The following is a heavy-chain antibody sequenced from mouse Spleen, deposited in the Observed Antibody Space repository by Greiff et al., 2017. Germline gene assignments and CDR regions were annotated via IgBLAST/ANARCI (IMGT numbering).Heavy chain of an antibody. CDR1: GFSLTSYG. CDR3: ASGTGSAWFAY. J-gene: IGHJ3*01. CDR2: IWGGGST. D-gene: IGHD4-1*01. Sequence: QVQLQQSGPGLVAPSQSLSITCTVSGFSLTSYGVDWVRQSPGKGLEWLGVIWGGGSTNYNSALKSRLSISKDNSKSQVFLKMNSLQTDDTAMYYCASGTGSAWFAYWGQGTLVTVSA. V-gene: IGHV2-6*01.